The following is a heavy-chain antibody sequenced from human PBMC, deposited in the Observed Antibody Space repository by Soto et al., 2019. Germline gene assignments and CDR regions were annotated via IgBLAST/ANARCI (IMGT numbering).Heavy chain of an antibody. CDR2: IYYSGST. CDR3: ARAPYCSSTSCARSAFDY. J-gene: IGHJ4*02. Sequence: SETLSLTCTVSGGSISSGGYYWSWIRQHPGKGLEWIGYIYYSGSTYYNPSLKSRVTISVDTSKNQFSLKLSSVTAADTAVYYCARAPYCSSTSCARSAFDYWGQGTLVTVSS. V-gene: IGHV4-31*03. D-gene: IGHD2-2*01. CDR1: GGSISSGGYY.